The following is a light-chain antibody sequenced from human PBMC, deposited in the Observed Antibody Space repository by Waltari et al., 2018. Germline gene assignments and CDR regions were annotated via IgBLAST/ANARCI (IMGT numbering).Light chain of an antibody. CDR1: QSVSSSY. V-gene: IGKV3-20*01. CDR2: GAS. CDR3: QQYGSSPLT. Sequence: DIVLTQSPGTLSLSPGERDTLPCRASQSVSSSYLAWYQQKPGQAPRLLIYGASSRATGIPDRFSGSGSGTDFTLTISRLEPEDFAVYYCQQYGSSPLTFGGGTKVEIK. J-gene: IGKJ4*01.